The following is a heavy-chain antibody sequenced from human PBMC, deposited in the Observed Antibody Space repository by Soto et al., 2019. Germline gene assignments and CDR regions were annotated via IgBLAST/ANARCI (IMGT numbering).Heavy chain of an antibody. D-gene: IGHD3-10*01. CDR2: ISVYNGNK. Sequence: ASVKVSCKASGYTFNNYGITWVRQAPGQGLEWLGWISVYNGNKNYAKKVRGRVSMTADTSTSTAHMELRSLQSDDTAVYFCARVAITLIRGLKVDFYRMDVWGQGTTVTVSS. J-gene: IGHJ6*02. CDR1: GYTFNNYG. CDR3: ARVAITLIRGLKVDFYRMDV. V-gene: IGHV1-18*01.